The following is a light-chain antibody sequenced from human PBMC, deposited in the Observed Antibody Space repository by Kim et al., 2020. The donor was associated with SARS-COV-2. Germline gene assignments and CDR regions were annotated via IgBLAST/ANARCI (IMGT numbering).Light chain of an antibody. V-gene: IGLV3-1*01. CDR1: KLGDKY. CDR3: QAWDSSTGV. Sequence: SVSPGHTATLTCSGDKLGDKYACWYQQKPGQSPVLVIYQDSKRPSGIPERFSGSNSGNTATLTISGTQAMDEADYYCQAWDSSTGVFGGGTQLTVL. CDR2: QDS. J-gene: IGLJ2*01.